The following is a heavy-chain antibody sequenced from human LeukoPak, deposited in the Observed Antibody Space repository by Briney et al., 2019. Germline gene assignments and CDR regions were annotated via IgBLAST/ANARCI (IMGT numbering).Heavy chain of an antibody. J-gene: IGHJ6*02. CDR3: ARAQPHYDFWSGYLYYYYYYGMDV. CDR1: GYTFTSYD. V-gene: IGHV1-8*01. Sequence: ASVKVSCKASGYTFTSYDINWLRQATGQGPEWMGWMNPNSGATGYAQKFQGRVTMTRNTSISTAYMELSSLRSEDTAVYYCARAQPHYDFWSGYLYYYYYYGMDVWGQGTTVTASS. D-gene: IGHD3-3*01. CDR2: MNPNSGAT.